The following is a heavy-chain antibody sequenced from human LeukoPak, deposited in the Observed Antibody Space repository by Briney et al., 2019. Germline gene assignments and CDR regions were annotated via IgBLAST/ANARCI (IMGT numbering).Heavy chain of an antibody. V-gene: IGHV4-59*01. CDR3: AGSTSAYYFSAFDI. CDR1: GGSISNYY. Sequence: SETLSLTCTVSGGSISNYYWSWIRQPPGKGLEWIGYIYYSGSTNYNPSLKSRVTISVDTSKNHFSLKLSSVTAADTALYYCAGSTSAYYFSAFDIWGQGTVVTASS. D-gene: IGHD3-22*01. J-gene: IGHJ3*02. CDR2: IYYSGST.